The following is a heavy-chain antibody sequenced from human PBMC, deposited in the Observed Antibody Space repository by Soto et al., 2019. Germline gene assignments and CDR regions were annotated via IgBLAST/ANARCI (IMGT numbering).Heavy chain of an antibody. CDR2: ISTYNGNT. J-gene: IGHJ6*02. Sequence: QVQLVQSGAEVKKPGASLKVSCKASGYNFISYGISWVRQAPGQGLEWMGWISTYNGNTNFAQNLQDRVNLTPDTSTSTAYMELRSLTYDDTAVYYCARDQKRFYGMDVWGQGTTVTVSS. CDR1: GYNFISYG. V-gene: IGHV1-18*01. CDR3: ARDQKRFYGMDV.